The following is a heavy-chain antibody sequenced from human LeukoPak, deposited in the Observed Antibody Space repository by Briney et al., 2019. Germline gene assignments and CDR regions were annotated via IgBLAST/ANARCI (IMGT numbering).Heavy chain of an antibody. CDR3: ARGPSGYHNI. D-gene: IGHD5-12*01. J-gene: IGHJ4*02. Sequence: PGGSLRLSCAASEFSVGSNHMSWVRQAPGKGLEWVSLIYSGGSTNYTDSVKGRFTISRDSSKNTLYLQMNSLRAEDTAVYYCARGPSGYHNIGGQGTLVTVSS. V-gene: IGHV3-66*01. CDR1: EFSVGSNH. CDR2: IYSGGST.